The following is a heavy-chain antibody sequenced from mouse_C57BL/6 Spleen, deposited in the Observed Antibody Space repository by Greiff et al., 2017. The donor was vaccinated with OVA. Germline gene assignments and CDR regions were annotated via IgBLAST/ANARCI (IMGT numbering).Heavy chain of an antibody. Sequence: QVQLQQPGAELVKPGASVKLSCKASGYTFTSYWMHWVKQRPGQGLEWIGMIHPNSGSTNYNEKFKSKATLTVDKSSSTAYMQLSSLTSEDSAVYYCARDSSGYEELAYWGQGTLVTVSA. CDR3: ARDSSGYEELAY. CDR2: IHPNSGST. V-gene: IGHV1-64*01. J-gene: IGHJ3*01. D-gene: IGHD3-2*02. CDR1: GYTFTSYW.